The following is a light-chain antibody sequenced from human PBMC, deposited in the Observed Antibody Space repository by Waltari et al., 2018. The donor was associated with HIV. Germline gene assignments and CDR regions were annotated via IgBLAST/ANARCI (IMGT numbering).Light chain of an antibody. CDR1: NIGSQS. V-gene: IGLV3-21*01. CDR3: QVWDSTSDHPA. Sequence: YVMTQPSSLSVAPGETATISCGANNIGSQSVHWYPQRPGQAPVLVISDDSDRPSEIPERFAGSNSGNTATLTSSGVEAGDEADYYCQVWDSTSDHPAFGGGTKLTVL. CDR2: DDS. J-gene: IGLJ3*02.